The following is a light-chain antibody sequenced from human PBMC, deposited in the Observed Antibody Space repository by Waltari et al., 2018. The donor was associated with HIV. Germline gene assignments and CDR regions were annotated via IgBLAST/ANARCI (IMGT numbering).Light chain of an antibody. V-gene: IGLV2-23*02. CDR3: CSYAGSSTLV. J-gene: IGLJ2*01. CDR1: SRDVGSYNL. CDR2: EVS. Sequence: QSALTQPASVSGSPGQSITISCTGTSRDVGSYNLVSWYQQHQGKAPKLMIYEVSKRPSGVSNRFSGSKSGNTASLTISGLQAEDEADYYCCSYAGSSTLVFGGGTKLPVL.